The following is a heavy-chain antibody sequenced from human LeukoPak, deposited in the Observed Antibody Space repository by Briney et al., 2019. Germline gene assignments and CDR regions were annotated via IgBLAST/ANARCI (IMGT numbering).Heavy chain of an antibody. CDR1: GFTLSSYS. J-gene: IGHJ1*01. CDR3: AKDSDYYHSSGYYYAYFQH. Sequence: GGSLRLSCAASGFTLSSYSMNWVRQAPGKGLEWVSYISGRTSAIYYADSVKGRFTISRDNAKNSLYLQMNSLRDEDTAVYYCAKDSDYYHSSGYYYAYFQHWGQGTLVTVSS. V-gene: IGHV3-48*02. CDR2: ISGRTSAI. D-gene: IGHD3-22*01.